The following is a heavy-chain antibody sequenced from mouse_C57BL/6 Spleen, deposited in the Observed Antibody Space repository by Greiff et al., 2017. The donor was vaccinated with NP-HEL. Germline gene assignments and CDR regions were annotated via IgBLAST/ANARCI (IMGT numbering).Heavy chain of an antibody. D-gene: IGHD1-1*01. J-gene: IGHJ2*01. V-gene: IGHV1-55*01. CDR1: GYTFTSYW. CDR3: AREVITTVVVFDY. CDR2: IYPGSGST. Sequence: QVQLKQPGAELVKPGASVKMSCKASGYTFTSYWITWVKQRPGQGLEWIGDIYPGSGSTNYNEKFKSKATLTVDTSSSTAYMQLSSLTSEDSAVYYCAREVITTVVVFDYWGQGTTLTVSS.